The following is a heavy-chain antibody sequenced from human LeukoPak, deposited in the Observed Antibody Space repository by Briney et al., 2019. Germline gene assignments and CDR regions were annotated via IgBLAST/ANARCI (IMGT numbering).Heavy chain of an antibody. J-gene: IGHJ6*02. CDR2: INPNTGET. V-gene: IGHV1-2*02. D-gene: IGHD3-22*01. CDR1: GYTFTGYY. Sequence: GASVKVSCKASGYTFTGYYVHWVRQAPGQRLERMGCINPNTGETNLPQRSLGRVTMTRDTSISTAYMELSRLRPDDTAVYYCARDPAMIEVVLGYGLDVWGQGTTVSVSS. CDR3: ARDPAMIEVVLGYGLDV.